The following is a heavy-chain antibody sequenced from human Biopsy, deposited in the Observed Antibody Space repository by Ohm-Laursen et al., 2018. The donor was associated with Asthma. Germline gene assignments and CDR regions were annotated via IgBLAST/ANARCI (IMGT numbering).Heavy chain of an antibody. J-gene: IGHJ6*02. CDR2: ISVYNGNT. CDR1: GYTFNSAG. CDR3: ARAVDYSHYYGIDV. D-gene: IGHD3-10*01. Sequence: SVKVSCNTSGYTFNSAGVTWVRQAPGQGLEWMGWISVYNGNTKVAQKLQDRVTMITDTSTSTAYMELRSLRSDDTAVYFCARAVDYSHYYGIDVWGQGTTVTVS. V-gene: IGHV1-18*01.